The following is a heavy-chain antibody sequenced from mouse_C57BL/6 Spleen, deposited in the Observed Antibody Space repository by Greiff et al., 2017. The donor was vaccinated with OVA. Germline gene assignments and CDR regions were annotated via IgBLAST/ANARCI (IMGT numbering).Heavy chain of an antibody. CDR1: GYTFTNYW. V-gene: IGHV1-63*01. CDR3: AREGNYYGKEYYFDY. J-gene: IGHJ2*01. Sequence: QVHVKQSGAELVRPGTSVKMSCKASGYTFTNYWIGWAKQRPGHGLEWIGDIYPGGGYTNYNEKFKGKATLTADKSSSTADMQFSSLTSEDSAIYYCAREGNYYGKEYYFDYWGQGTTLTVSS. CDR2: IYPGGGYT. D-gene: IGHD1-1*01.